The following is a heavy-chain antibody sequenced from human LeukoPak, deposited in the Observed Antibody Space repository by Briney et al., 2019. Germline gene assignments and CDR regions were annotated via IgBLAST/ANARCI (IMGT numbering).Heavy chain of an antibody. D-gene: IGHD6-19*01. CDR3: AKAGIAVPATPEY. V-gene: IGHV3-23*01. CDR2: ISSSGGTT. Sequence: GGSLGLSCAASGFTFSSYAMNRVRQAPGKGLEWVSVISSSGGTTYYSDSVKGRFIISRDNSKNTLYLQMNSLRAEDTAVYYCAKAGIAVPATPEYCGQGTQVTVSS. CDR1: GFTFSSYA. J-gene: IGHJ4*02.